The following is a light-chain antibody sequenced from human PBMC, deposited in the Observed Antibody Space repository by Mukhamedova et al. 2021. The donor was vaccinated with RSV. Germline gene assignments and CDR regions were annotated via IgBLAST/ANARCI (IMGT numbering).Light chain of an antibody. Sequence: WYQRRVHGKAPKLLIYKASSLQSGVPSRFSGSGSGTEFTLTISSLQPDDLATYYCLQYDSYPWTFGQGTKLEIK. V-gene: IGKV1-5*03. CDR3: LQYDSYPWT. CDR2: KAS. J-gene: IGKJ1*01.